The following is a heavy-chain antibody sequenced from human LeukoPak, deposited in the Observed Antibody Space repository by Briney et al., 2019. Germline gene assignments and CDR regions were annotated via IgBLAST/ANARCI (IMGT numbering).Heavy chain of an antibody. J-gene: IGHJ4*02. V-gene: IGHV3-30-3*01. CDR3: ARAKSTKYYFDY. Sequence: VGSLRLSCAASGFTFSSYAVHWVRQAPGKGLESVAVISYDGSNKYYADSVKGRFTISRDNSKNTLYLQMNSLRAEDTAVYYCARAKSTKYYFDYWGQGTLVTVSS. CDR2: ISYDGSNK. CDR1: GFTFSSYA.